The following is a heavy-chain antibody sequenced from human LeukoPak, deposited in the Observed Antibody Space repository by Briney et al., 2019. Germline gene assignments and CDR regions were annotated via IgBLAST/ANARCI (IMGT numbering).Heavy chain of an antibody. V-gene: IGHV6-1*01. CDR2: TYYRSKWYN. CDR3: ARDFGTTGWHTFDY. J-gene: IGHJ4*02. CDR1: GDSVSSKNGA. D-gene: IGHD6-19*01. Sequence: SQTLSLTCVVSGDSVSSKNGAWNWIRQSPSRCLEWLGRTYYRSKWYNDYAESMEGRMTISQDTSKNQYSLHLNSVTPDDTAVYYCARDFGTTGWHTFDYWGQGTLVTVSS.